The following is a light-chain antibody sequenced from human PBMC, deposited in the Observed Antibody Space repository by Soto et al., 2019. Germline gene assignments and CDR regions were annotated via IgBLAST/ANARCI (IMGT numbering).Light chain of an antibody. J-gene: IGKJ1*01. Sequence: EIVLKQSPGTLSLSPGERATLSCRSSQSVSSNYLAWYQQKPDQAPRLLIYDVSGRATGIPDRFSGSGSGTDFTLTISRLEPEDFAVYYCQQYGSSPTFGQGTKVEIK. CDR1: QSVSSNY. CDR3: QQYGSSPT. CDR2: DVS. V-gene: IGKV3-20*01.